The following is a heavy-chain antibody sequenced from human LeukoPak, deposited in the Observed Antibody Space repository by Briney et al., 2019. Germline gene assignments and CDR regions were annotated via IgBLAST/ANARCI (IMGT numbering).Heavy chain of an antibody. J-gene: IGHJ4*02. CDR2: IYSGGST. D-gene: IGHD2-15*01. Sequence: GGSLRLSCAASGFTVSSNYMSWVRQAPGKGLEWVSVIYSGGSTYYADSVKGRFTISRDNSKNTLYLQMNSLRAEDTAVYYCAREMLVAATLGYWGQGTLVTVSS. V-gene: IGHV3-66*02. CDR1: GFTVSSNY. CDR3: AREMLVAATLGY.